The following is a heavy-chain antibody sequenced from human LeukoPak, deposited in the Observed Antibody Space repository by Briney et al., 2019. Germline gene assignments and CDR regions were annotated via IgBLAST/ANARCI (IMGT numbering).Heavy chain of an antibody. CDR2: IRYDGSNK. CDR3: ARDAVLRNIAAAGYFDY. J-gene: IGHJ4*02. Sequence: GGSLRLSCTASGFTFGDYAMSWVRQAPGKGLEWVAFIRYDGSNKYYADSVKGRFTISRDNAKNSLYLQMNSLRAEDTALYYCARDAVLRNIAAAGYFDYWGQGTLVTASS. V-gene: IGHV3-30*02. D-gene: IGHD6-13*01. CDR1: GFTFGDYA.